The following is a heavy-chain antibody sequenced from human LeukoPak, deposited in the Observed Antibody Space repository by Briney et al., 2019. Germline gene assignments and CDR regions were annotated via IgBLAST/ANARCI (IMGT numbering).Heavy chain of an antibody. CDR3: ARSKRYCTNGICYTNGGFDH. Sequence: GGSLRLSCAASGFTFSSYVMHWVRQAPGKGLEYVSAISSNGGSTYYPNPVKGRFTISRDNSKNTLYLQTGSLRAEDMAIYYCARSKRYCTNGICYTNGGFDHWGQGTLVTVSS. V-gene: IGHV3-64*01. CDR2: ISSNGGST. D-gene: IGHD2-8*01. J-gene: IGHJ4*02. CDR1: GFTFSSYV.